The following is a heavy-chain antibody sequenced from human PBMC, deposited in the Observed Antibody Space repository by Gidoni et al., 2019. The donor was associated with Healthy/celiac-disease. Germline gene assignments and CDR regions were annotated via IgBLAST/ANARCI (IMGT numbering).Heavy chain of an antibody. CDR3: TTGLGVVIDY. D-gene: IGHD3-3*01. CDR1: GFTFGKAG. Sequence: EVQLVESGGGLVKPGGSLRLSCAASGFTFGKAGMSWVRQAPGKGLEWVGRIKSKTDGGTTDYAAPVKGRFTISRDDSKNTLYLQMNSLKTEDTAVYYCTTGLGVVIDYWGQGTLVTVSS. V-gene: IGHV3-15*01. CDR2: IKSKTDGGTT. J-gene: IGHJ4*02.